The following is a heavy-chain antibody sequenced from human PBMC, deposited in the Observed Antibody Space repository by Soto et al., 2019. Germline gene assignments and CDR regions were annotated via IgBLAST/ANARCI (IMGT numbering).Heavy chain of an antibody. V-gene: IGHV1-24*01. J-gene: IGHJ4*02. CDR2: FDPEDGET. D-gene: IGHD2-15*01. CDR1: GYTLTELS. Sequence: ASVKVSCKVSGYTLTELSMHWVRQAPGKGLEWMGGFDPEDGETIYAQKFQGRVTMTEDTSTDTAYMELSSLRSEDTAVYYCATAFIEGYCSGGRCAVDSCGQGTLLPVSS. CDR3: ATAFIEGYCSGGRCAVDS.